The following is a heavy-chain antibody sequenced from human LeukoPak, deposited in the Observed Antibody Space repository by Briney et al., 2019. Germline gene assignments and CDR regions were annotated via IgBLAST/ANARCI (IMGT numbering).Heavy chain of an antibody. CDR2: IVVGSGNT. J-gene: IGHJ4*02. V-gene: IGHV1-58*01. Sequence: GTSVKASCKASGFTFTSSAVQWVRQARGQRLEWIGWIVVGSGNTNYAQKFQERVTITRDMSTSTAYMELSSLRSEDTAVYYCAAVRDFWSGYYTDYWGQGTLVTVSS. D-gene: IGHD3-3*01. CDR1: GFTFTSSA. CDR3: AAVRDFWSGYYTDY.